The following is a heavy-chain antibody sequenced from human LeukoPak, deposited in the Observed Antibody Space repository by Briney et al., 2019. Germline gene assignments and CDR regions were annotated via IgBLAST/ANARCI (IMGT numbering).Heavy chain of an antibody. J-gene: IGHJ4*02. CDR2: IKSKTDGGTT. V-gene: IGHV3-15*01. D-gene: IGHD3-22*01. CDR3: ARDLSLYYTSSISTPKYFDY. CDR1: GFTFSSYG. Sequence: TGGSLRLSCAASGFTFSSYGMHWVRQAPGKGLEWVGRIKSKTDGGTTDYAAPVKGRFTISRDDSKNTLYLQMNSLRAEDTAVYYCARDLSLYYTSSISTPKYFDYWGQGTLATVSS.